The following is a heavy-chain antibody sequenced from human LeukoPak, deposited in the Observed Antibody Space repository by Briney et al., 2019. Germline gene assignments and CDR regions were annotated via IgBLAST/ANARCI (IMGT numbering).Heavy chain of an antibody. D-gene: IGHD4-17*01. V-gene: IGHV3-74*01. CDR2: INNDGSST. Sequence: GGSLRLSCGASGFTFSSYWMHWVRQAPGKGLVWVSRINNDGSSTSYADSVQGRFTISRDNAKNTLYLQMNSLRAEDTALYYCAREGFYGDYAADFDYWGQGTLVTVSS. J-gene: IGHJ4*02. CDR3: AREGFYGDYAADFDY. CDR1: GFTFSSYW.